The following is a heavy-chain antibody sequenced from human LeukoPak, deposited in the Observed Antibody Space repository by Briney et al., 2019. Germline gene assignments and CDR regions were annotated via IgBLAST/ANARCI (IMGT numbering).Heavy chain of an antibody. Sequence: SETLSLTCTVSGGSISSYYWSWIRQPPGKGLEWIGYIYYSGSTNYNPSLKSRVTISVDTSKNQFSLKLSSVTAADTAVYYCARQEQVVAYNWFDPWGQGTLVTVSS. J-gene: IGHJ5*02. CDR3: ARQEQVVAYNWFDP. D-gene: IGHD2-15*01. V-gene: IGHV4-59*08. CDR1: GGSISSYY. CDR2: IYYSGST.